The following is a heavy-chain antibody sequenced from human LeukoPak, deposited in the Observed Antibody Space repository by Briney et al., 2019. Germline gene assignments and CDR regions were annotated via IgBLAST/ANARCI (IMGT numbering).Heavy chain of an antibody. Sequence: SETLSLTCTVSGGSISSYYWSWIRQPPGKGLEWIGYIYYSGSTNYNPSLKSRVTISVDTSKNQFSLKLSSVTAADTAVYYCARDMYSSSWYNWFDPWGQGTPVTVSS. V-gene: IGHV4-59*01. CDR2: IYYSGST. J-gene: IGHJ5*02. CDR1: GGSISSYY. D-gene: IGHD6-13*01. CDR3: ARDMYSSSWYNWFDP.